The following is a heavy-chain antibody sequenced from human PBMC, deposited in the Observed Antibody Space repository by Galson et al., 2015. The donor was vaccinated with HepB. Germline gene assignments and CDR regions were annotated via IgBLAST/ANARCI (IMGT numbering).Heavy chain of an antibody. V-gene: IGHV3-30*19. J-gene: IGHJ6*02. CDR3: AKDSSQRLEWNTRLYYYSALDV. CDR1: GFTFSAYD. D-gene: IGHD3-3*01. Sequence: SLRLSCAASGFTFSAYDIHWVRQAPGKGLEWMAVTSSDVTKKYYADSVKGRFTISRDQSQNTVYLQMNSLRGEDTAVYYSAKDSSQRLEWNTRLYYYSALDVWGQGTTVTVSS. CDR2: TSSDVTKK.